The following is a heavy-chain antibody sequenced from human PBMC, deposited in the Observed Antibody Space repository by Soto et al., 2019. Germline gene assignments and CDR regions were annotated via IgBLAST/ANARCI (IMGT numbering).Heavy chain of an antibody. CDR2: IYHSGST. V-gene: IGHV4-4*02. CDR1: GGSISSSNW. J-gene: IGHJ4*02. D-gene: IGHD3-3*01. Sequence: SETLSLTCAVSGGSISSSNWWSWVRQPPGKGLEWIGEIYHSGSTNYNPSLKSRVTISVDKSKNQFSLKLSSVTAADTAVYYCARAYYDFWSGYLYYFDYWGQGTLVTVSS. CDR3: ARAYYDFWSGYLYYFDY.